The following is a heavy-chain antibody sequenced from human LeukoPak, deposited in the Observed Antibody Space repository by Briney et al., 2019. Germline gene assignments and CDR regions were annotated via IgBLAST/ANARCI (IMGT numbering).Heavy chain of an antibody. CDR3: AKVRIAARIFDY. D-gene: IGHD6-6*01. Sequence: GGSLRLSCAASGFTFSSYAISWVRQAPGKGLEWVSAISGSGGSTYYADSVKGRLTISRDNSKNTLYVQMNSLRAEDTAVYYCAKVRIAARIFDYWGQGTLVTVSS. CDR2: ISGSGGST. J-gene: IGHJ4*02. V-gene: IGHV3-23*01. CDR1: GFTFSSYA.